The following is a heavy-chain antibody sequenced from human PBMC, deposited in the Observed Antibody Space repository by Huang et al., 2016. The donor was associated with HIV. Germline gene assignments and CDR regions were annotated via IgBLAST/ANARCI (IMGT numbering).Heavy chain of an antibody. CDR1: GYSFASYD. J-gene: IGHJ4*02. CDR3: VRGWYIAALPYFDY. V-gene: IGHV1-8*01. CDR2: MNPNSVNT. Sequence: QVQLVQSGAEVRKPGASVKVSCEASGYSFASYDINWVRQATGQGLEWRGWMNPNSVNTGYAQKFQGRVTMTRNTSISTAYMELSSLRSEDTAKYFCVRGWYIAALPYFDYWGQGTLVTVSS. D-gene: IGHD6-6*01.